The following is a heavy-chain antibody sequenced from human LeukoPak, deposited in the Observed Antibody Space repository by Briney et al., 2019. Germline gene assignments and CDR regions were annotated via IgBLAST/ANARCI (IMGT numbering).Heavy chain of an antibody. Sequence: SETLSLTCTVSGGSISSYYWSWSWQPPGKGLEWIGYIYDNGGTNYNPSLKSRVTITVDTSKNQFSLNLRSLTAADTAVYYCARRSVEQLAFDYWGQGIVVTVSS. V-gene: IGHV4-59*08. CDR3: ARRSVEQLAFDY. CDR1: GGSISSYY. CDR2: IYDNGGT. J-gene: IGHJ4*02. D-gene: IGHD6-13*01.